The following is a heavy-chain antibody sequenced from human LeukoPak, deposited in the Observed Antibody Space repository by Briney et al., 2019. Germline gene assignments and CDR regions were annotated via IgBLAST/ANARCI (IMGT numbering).Heavy chain of an antibody. CDR1: GGSIRDYQ. J-gene: IGHJ6*03. Sequence: SETLSLTCAVSGGSIRDYQWSWIRQPPGKGLEWIGYIYYSGSTNYNPSLKSRVTVSVDTSRNQFSPKLSSVTAADSAVYYCARRTGYLNYYYYYYMDVWGNGTTVTVSS. V-gene: IGHV4-59*13. CDR2: IYYSGST. CDR3: ARRTGYLNYYYYYYMDV. D-gene: IGHD3/OR15-3a*01.